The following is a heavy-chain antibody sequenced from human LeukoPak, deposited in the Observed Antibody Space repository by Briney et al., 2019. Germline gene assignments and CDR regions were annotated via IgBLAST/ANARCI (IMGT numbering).Heavy chain of an antibody. J-gene: IGHJ1*01. Sequence: GGSLRLSCAASEFTFSSYAMSWVRQAPGKGLVWVSRINSDGSSTSYADSVKGRFTISRDNAKNTLYLQMNSLRAEDTAVYYCARPYDSSGYGQGFQHWGQGTLVTVSS. CDR3: ARPYDSSGYGQGFQH. CDR2: INSDGSST. V-gene: IGHV3-74*01. CDR1: EFTFSSYA. D-gene: IGHD3-22*01.